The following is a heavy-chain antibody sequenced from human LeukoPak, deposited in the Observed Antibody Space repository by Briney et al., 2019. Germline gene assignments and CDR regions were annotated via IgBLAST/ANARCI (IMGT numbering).Heavy chain of an antibody. CDR1: GGSFSGYY. CDR3: AREDYYDSSRGYYYYYYGMDV. J-gene: IGHJ6*02. Sequence: SETLSLTCAVYGGSFSGYYWSWIRQPPGKGLEWIGEINHSGSTNYNPSLKSRVTISVDTSKNQFSLKLSSVTAADTAVYYCAREDYYDSSRGYYYYYYGMDVWGQGTTVTVSS. V-gene: IGHV4-34*01. D-gene: IGHD3-22*01. CDR2: INHSGST.